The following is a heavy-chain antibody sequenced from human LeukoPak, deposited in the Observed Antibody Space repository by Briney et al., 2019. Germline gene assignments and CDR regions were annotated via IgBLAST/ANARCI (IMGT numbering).Heavy chain of an antibody. CDR3: ARRGPSMVRGVMGERDY. V-gene: IGHV4-34*01. D-gene: IGHD3-10*01. J-gene: IGHJ4*02. CDR2: INHSGST. Sequence: SETLSLTCAVYGGSFSGYYWSWIRRPPGKGLEWIGEINHSGSTNYNPSLKSRVTISVDTSKNQFSLKLSSVTAADTAVYYCARRGPSMVRGVMGERDYWGQGTLVTVSS. CDR1: GGSFSGYY.